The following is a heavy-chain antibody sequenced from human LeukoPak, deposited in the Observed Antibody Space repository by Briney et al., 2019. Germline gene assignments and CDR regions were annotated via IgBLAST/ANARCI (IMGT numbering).Heavy chain of an antibody. CDR3: ARQMTTVTTFNWFDP. CDR2: IYYSGST. Sequence: SETLSLTCTVSGGSISSYYWSWIRQPPGKGLEWIGYIYYSGSTNYNPSLKSRVTISVDTSKNQFSLKLSSVTAADTAVYYCARQMTTVTTFNWFDPWGQGTLVTVSS. J-gene: IGHJ5*02. CDR1: GGSISSYY. D-gene: IGHD4-17*01. V-gene: IGHV4-59*08.